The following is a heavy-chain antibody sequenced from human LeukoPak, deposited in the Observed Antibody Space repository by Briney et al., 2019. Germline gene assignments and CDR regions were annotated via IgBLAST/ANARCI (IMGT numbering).Heavy chain of an antibody. CDR2: ISYDGSNK. D-gene: IGHD5-18*01. V-gene: IGHV3-30-3*01. Sequence: SGGSLRLSCAASGFTFSSYAMHWVRQAPGKGLEWVAVISYDGSNKYYADSVKGRFTISRDNSKNTLYLQMNSLRAEDTAVYYCARGWWRTARGYSYVPGYWGQGTLVTVSS. J-gene: IGHJ4*02. CDR3: ARGWWRTARGYSYVPGY. CDR1: GFTFSSYA.